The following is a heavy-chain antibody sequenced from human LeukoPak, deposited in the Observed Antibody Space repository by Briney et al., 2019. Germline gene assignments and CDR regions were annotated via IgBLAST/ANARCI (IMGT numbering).Heavy chain of an antibody. CDR2: INHSGST. CDR1: GGSISSSSYY. Sequence: SETLSLTCTVSGGSISSSSYYWSWIRQPPGKGLEWIGEINHSGSTNYNPSLKSRVTISVDTSKNQFSLKLNSVTAADTAVYYCARVTGYMIEDYFDYWGQGTLVTVSS. J-gene: IGHJ4*02. CDR3: ARVTGYMIEDYFDY. D-gene: IGHD3-9*01. V-gene: IGHV4-39*07.